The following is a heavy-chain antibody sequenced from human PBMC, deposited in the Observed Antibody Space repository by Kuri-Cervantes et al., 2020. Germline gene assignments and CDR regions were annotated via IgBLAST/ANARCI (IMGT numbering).Heavy chain of an antibody. Sequence: GSLRLSCTVSGYSISSGYYWGWIRQPPGKGLEWIGSIYYSGSTNYNPSLKSRVTISVDTSKNQFSLKLSSVTAADTAVYYCARVHSGSYGWFDPWGQGTLVTVSS. CDR3: ARVHSGSYGWFDP. CDR1: GYSISSGYY. J-gene: IGHJ5*02. CDR2: IYYSGST. D-gene: IGHD1-26*01. V-gene: IGHV4-38-2*02.